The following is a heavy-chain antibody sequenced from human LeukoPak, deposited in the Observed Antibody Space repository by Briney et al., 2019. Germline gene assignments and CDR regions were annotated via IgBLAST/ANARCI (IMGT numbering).Heavy chain of an antibody. D-gene: IGHD3-10*01. CDR3: TGYYGSGSAY. J-gene: IGHJ4*02. V-gene: IGHV3-73*01. CDR2: IRSKANSYAT. Sequence: PGGSLRLSCAASGFTFSGSAMHWVRQASGKGLEWVGRIRSKANSYATAYAASVKGRFTISRDDSKNTAYLQMNSLKTEDTAVHYCTGYYGSGSAYWGQGTLVTVSS. CDR1: GFTFSGSA.